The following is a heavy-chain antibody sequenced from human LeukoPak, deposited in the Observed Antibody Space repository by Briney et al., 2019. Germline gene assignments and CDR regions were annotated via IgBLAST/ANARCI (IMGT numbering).Heavy chain of an antibody. Sequence: GGPLRLSCAAPGFTFSDYSMSWVRQAPGKGLQWVSYIGSAGRTIYYADSVRGRFTISRDNAKNSLYLQMNSLRAEDTAVYYCARDRLNGWGQGTLVTVSS. V-gene: IGHV3-48*04. CDR2: IGSAGRTI. D-gene: IGHD2-21*02. CDR1: GFTFSDYS. J-gene: IGHJ4*02. CDR3: ARDRLNG.